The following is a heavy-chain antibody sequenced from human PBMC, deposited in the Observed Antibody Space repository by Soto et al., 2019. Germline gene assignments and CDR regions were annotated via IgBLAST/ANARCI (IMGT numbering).Heavy chain of an antibody. Sequence: PGGSLRLSCAASGFIFNSYGMSWVRQAPGMGLEWVSVISGSGAFIYYADSVKGRFSISRDNSRNTLHLQMNSLRAEDTAVYYCAKDIVYDSSGYYYVSAFDVWGQGTMVTVSS. J-gene: IGHJ3*01. CDR2: ISGSGAFI. CDR1: GFIFNSYG. CDR3: AKDIVYDSSGYYYVSAFDV. D-gene: IGHD3-22*01. V-gene: IGHV3-23*01.